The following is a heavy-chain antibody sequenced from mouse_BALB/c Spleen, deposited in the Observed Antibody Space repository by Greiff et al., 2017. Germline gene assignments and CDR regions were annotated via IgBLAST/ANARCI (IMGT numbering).Heavy chain of an antibody. CDR1: GFTFSSFG. CDR3: ARSSSAWFAY. CDR2: ISSGSSTI. V-gene: IGHV5-17*02. J-gene: IGHJ3*01. D-gene: IGHD1-1*01. Sequence: DVQLQESGGGLVQPGGSRKLSCAASGFTFSSFGMHWVRQAPEKGLEWVAYISSGSSTIYYADTVKGRFTISRDNPKNTLFLQMTSLRSEDTAMYYCARSSSAWFAYWGQGTLVTVSA.